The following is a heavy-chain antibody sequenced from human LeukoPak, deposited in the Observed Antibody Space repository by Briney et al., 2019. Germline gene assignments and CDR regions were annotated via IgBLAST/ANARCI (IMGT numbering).Heavy chain of an antibody. CDR1: GGSISRSKYN. D-gene: IGHD2-21*02. Sequence: PSETLSLTCTVSGGSISRSKYNWGWIRQPPGKGLEWIGNIYYTGNTYYSPSLKSRVTVSVGTSENQFSLRLSSVNPADTAVYFCAAAKSYCGGDCSTNWYFGLWGRGTLVTVSS. J-gene: IGHJ2*01. CDR2: IYYTGNT. CDR3: AAAKSYCGGDCSTNWYFGL. V-gene: IGHV4-39*01.